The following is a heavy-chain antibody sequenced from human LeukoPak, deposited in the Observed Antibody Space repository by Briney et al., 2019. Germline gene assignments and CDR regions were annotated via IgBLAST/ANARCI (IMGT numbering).Heavy chain of an antibody. V-gene: IGHV4-4*07. Sequence: PSETLSLTCTVSVASISSYYWTWIRQPAGKGLEWIGRIYTTGSTNYNPSLKSRVTISVDTPKNQFSLKLSSVTAADTAVYYCARGLGSSSWYYGMDVWGQGTTVTVSS. D-gene: IGHD6-13*01. CDR2: IYTTGST. CDR3: ARGLGSSSWYYGMDV. CDR1: VASISSYY. J-gene: IGHJ6*02.